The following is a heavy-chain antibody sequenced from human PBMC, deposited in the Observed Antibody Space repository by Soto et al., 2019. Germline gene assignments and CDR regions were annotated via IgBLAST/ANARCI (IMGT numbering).Heavy chain of an antibody. Sequence: ASVKCSCKAFAYSFTSSGVCFLRRAPRQAGERMGWIRNDNGNTKYAQHLQGRVSMTTVTSSSTAYMDLRSLRSDDTFVYYCARDQGIITVGVYSMYYQGMDVWG. CDR2: IRNDNGNT. J-gene: IGHJ6*02. D-gene: IGHD3-10*01. CDR1: AYSFTSSG. CDR3: ARDQGIITVGVYSMYYQGMDV. V-gene: IGHV1-18*01.